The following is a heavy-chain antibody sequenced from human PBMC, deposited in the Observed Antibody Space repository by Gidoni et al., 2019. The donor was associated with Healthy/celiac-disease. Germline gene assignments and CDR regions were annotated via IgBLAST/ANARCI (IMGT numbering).Heavy chain of an antibody. CDR2: ISSSSSTI. CDR1: GFSFSSYS. J-gene: IGHJ4*02. Sequence: EVQLVESGGGLVQPGGSLRHSCAAAGFSFSSYSMSWVRQAPGKGLGWVSYISSSSSTIYYADSVKGRFTISRDNAKNSLYLQMNSLRAEDTAVYYCAREVKRGYSGYDFPIDYWGQGTLVTVSS. CDR3: AREVKRGYSGYDFPIDY. D-gene: IGHD5-12*01. V-gene: IGHV3-48*01.